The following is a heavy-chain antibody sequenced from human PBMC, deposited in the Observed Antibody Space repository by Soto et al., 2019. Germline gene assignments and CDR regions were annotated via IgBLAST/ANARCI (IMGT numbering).Heavy chain of an antibody. CDR2: ISGSGGST. V-gene: IGHV3-23*01. J-gene: IGHJ4*02. CDR1: GFTFSSYA. Sequence: GGSLRLSCTASGFTFSSYAMSWVRQAPGKGLERVSAISGSGGSTYHADSVKGRFTVSRDNAKNSLYLQMNSLRAEDTAVYYCARGDYGDSFDYWGQGTLVTVSS. D-gene: IGHD4-17*01. CDR3: ARGDYGDSFDY.